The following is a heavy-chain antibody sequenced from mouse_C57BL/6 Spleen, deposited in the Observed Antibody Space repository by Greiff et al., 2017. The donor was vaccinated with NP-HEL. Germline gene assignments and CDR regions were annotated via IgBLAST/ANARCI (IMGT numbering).Heavy chain of an antibody. D-gene: IGHD1-1*01. CDR2: IYPRSGNT. CDR3: ARGPTVGAMDY. CDR1: GYTFTSYG. Sequence: VKLQESGAELARPGASVKLSCKASGYTFTSYGISWVKQRTGQGLEWIGEIYPRSGNTYYNEKFKGKATLTADKSSSTAYMELRSLTSEDSAVYFCARGPTVGAMDYWGQGTSVTVSS. V-gene: IGHV1-81*01. J-gene: IGHJ4*01.